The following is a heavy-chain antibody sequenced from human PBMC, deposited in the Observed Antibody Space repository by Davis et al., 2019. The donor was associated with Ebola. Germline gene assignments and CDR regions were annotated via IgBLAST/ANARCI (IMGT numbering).Heavy chain of an antibody. CDR2: IYYSGST. CDR3: ARDTTV. J-gene: IGHJ6*02. D-gene: IGHD1-26*01. CDR1: GGSISSYY. V-gene: IGHV4-59*01. Sequence: GSLRLSCTVSGGSISSYYWSWIRQPPGKGLEWIGYIYYSGSTNYNPSLKSRVTISVDTSKNQFSLKLSSVTAADTAVYYCARDTTVWGQGTTVTVSS.